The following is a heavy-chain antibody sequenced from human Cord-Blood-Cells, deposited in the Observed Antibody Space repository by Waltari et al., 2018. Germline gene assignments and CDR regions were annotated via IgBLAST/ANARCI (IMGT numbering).Heavy chain of an antibody. CDR1: GFTSSLSS. J-gene: IGHJ4*02. D-gene: IGHD2-15*01. CDR3: ARGGNSFDY. CDR2: ISSSSSTI. V-gene: IGHV3-48*02. Sequence: VQLVESGVGLVQPGGSLRLSCAASGFTSSLSSITWVRQASGKGLEWVSYISSSSSTIYYADSVKGRFTISRDNAKNSLYLQMNSLRDEDTAVYYCARGGNSFDYWGQGTLVTVSS.